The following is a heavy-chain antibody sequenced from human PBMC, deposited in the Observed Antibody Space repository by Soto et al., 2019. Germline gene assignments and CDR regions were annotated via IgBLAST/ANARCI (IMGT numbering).Heavy chain of an antibody. Sequence: QVQLVQSGAEVKKPGASVKVSCKASGYTFTSYAISWVRQAPGQGLEWMGWISAYNGNTNYAQKLQGRVTMTTDTSTTTADWELRSLRSNDTAVYYGARDTPPTGYCGQGTLVTVSS. CDR2: ISAYNGNT. V-gene: IGHV1-18*01. J-gene: IGHJ4*02. CDR1: GYTFTSYA. CDR3: ARDTPPTGY.